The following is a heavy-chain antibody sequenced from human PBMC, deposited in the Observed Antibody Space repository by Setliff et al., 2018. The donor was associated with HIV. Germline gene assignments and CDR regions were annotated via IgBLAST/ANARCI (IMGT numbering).Heavy chain of an antibody. CDR3: ARGRFVGFDY. Sequence: PSETLSLTCTVSGGSISGSSYYWGWIRQSPEKGLEWIGSIFHAGSTYYNPSLKSRVTLSVDTSENQYSLKLTSLIAADTAVYYCARGRFVGFDYWGQGTLVTVSS. CDR2: IFHAGST. CDR1: GGSISGSSYY. D-gene: IGHD3-16*02. V-gene: IGHV4-39*01. J-gene: IGHJ4*02.